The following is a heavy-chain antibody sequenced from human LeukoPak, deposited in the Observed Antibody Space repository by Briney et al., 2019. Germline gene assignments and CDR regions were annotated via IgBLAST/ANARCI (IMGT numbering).Heavy chain of an antibody. CDR2: IYHSGST. Sequence: SETLSLTCTVSGYSISSGYYWGWIRQPPGKGLEWIGSIYHSGSTYYNPSLKSRVTISVDTSKNQFSLKLSSVTAADTAVYYCARDPTYYYDSSGYFDYWGQGTLVTVSS. J-gene: IGHJ4*02. CDR3: ARDPTYYYDSSGYFDY. V-gene: IGHV4-38-2*02. CDR1: GYSISSGYY. D-gene: IGHD3-22*01.